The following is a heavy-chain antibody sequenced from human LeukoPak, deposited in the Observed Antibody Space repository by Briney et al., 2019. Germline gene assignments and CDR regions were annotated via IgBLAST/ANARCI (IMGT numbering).Heavy chain of an antibody. CDR3: ARDSSGYYRDAFDI. D-gene: IGHD3-22*01. V-gene: IGHV3-66*01. CDR2: IYSGGST. J-gene: IGHJ3*02. CDR1: GFTVSSNY. Sequence: GGSLRLSCAASGFTVSSNYMSRVRQAPGKGLEWVSVIYSGGSTYYADSVKGRFTISRDNSKNTLYLQMNSLRAEDTAVYYCARDSSGYYRDAFDIWGQGTMVTVSS.